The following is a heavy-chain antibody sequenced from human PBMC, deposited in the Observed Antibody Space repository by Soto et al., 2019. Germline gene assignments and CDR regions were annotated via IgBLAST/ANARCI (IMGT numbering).Heavy chain of an antibody. Sequence: QVQLQQWGAGLLKPSETLSLTCAVYGGSFSGYYWSWIRQPPGQGLEWIGEINHSGSTNYNPSLKSRVTISVDTSKNQFSLKMSSVTAADTAVYYCARITRIYCSSTSCYRDYYYYYMDVWGKGTTVTVSS. CDR3: ARITRIYCSSTSCYRDYYYYYMDV. CDR2: INHSGST. CDR1: GGSFSGYY. J-gene: IGHJ6*03. D-gene: IGHD2-2*01. V-gene: IGHV4-34*01.